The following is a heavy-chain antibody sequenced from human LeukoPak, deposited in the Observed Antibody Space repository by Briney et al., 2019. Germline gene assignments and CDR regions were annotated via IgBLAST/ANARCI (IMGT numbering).Heavy chain of an antibody. D-gene: IGHD1-26*01. J-gene: IGHJ4*02. V-gene: IGHV3-7*01. CDR2: IKEDGGEK. CDR3: AREWEPPAAYFDY. Sequence: GGSLRLSCAASGFTFSSYWMSWVRQAPGKGLEWVANIKEDGGEKYYVDSVKGRFTISRDNAKKSLYLQMSSLRAEDTAVYYCAREWEPPAAYFDYWGQGTLVTVSS. CDR1: GFTFSSYW.